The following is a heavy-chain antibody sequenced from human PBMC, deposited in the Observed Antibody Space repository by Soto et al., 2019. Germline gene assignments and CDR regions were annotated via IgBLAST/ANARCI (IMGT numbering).Heavy chain of an antibody. Sequence: EVQLVQSGADVKEPGESLKISCKGSGYTFINYWIAWVRQSPEKGLELMGIIYPRDSDTRYSPSFQGQVLISVDKSINSGYLQWGSLKASDGAMYYCARGRAVGSTVGTFDLWGQGTMVTVPS. CDR1: GYTFINYW. D-gene: IGHD1-26*01. CDR3: ARGRAVGSTVGTFDL. CDR2: IYPRDSDT. V-gene: IGHV5-51*01. J-gene: IGHJ3*01.